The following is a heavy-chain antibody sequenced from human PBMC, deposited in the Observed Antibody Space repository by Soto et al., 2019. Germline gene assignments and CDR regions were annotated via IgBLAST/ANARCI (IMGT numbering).Heavy chain of an antibody. CDR1: GNTLTSFY. CDR3: ARQQGYISGWYYLED. Sequence: SVKVSCKTSGNTLTSFYIHWVRQAPGQGLEWMGRISPTTGGTNYAQRFQGRVTVTWDTSTNTAYMELNSLISDDTAVYYCARQQGYISGWYYLEDWGKGTLLTLS. CDR2: ISPTTGGT. D-gene: IGHD6-19*01. V-gene: IGHV1-2*02. J-gene: IGHJ1*01.